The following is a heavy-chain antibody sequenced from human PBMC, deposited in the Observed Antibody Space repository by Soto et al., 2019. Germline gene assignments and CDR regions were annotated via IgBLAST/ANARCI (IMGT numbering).Heavy chain of an antibody. CDR2: INPNSGGT. J-gene: IGHJ3*02. CDR1: GYTFTGYY. D-gene: IGHD5-18*01. CDR3: ARTYSYGSNAAFDI. Sequence: ASVKVSCKASGYTFTGYYMHWVRQAPGQGLEWMGWINPNSGGTNYAQKFQGWVTMTRDTSISTAYMELSRLRSDDTAVYYCARTYSYGSNAAFDIWGQGTLVPVSS. V-gene: IGHV1-2*04.